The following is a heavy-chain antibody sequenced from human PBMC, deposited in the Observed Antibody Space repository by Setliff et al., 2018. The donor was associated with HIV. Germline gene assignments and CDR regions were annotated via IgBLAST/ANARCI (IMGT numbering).Heavy chain of an antibody. V-gene: IGHV3-33*01. CDR1: GFTFSVYG. J-gene: IGHJ3*01. D-gene: IGHD2-21*01. CDR3: ARGQFRLRPDSLDL. CDR2: IWYDGGRK. Sequence: GGSLRLSCEGSGFTFSVYGMHWVRQAPGKGLEWVAVIWYDGGRKHYADSVKGRFTISRGDSNNTLYLQLNSLRAEDTAIYYCARGQFRLRPDSLDLWGQGTLVTVSS.